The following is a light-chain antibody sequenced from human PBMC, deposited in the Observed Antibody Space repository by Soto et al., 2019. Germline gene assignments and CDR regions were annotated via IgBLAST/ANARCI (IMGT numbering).Light chain of an antibody. CDR2: GAS. Sequence: EIVLTQSPGTLSVSPGERATLSCRASQSVSSNLAWYQQKPGQAPRLLIYGASSRATGIPDRFSGSGSGTDFTLTISSLQSEDFAVYYCQQYNNWPHTFGQGTKVDIK. V-gene: IGKV3D-15*01. J-gene: IGKJ1*01. CDR1: QSVSSN. CDR3: QQYNNWPHT.